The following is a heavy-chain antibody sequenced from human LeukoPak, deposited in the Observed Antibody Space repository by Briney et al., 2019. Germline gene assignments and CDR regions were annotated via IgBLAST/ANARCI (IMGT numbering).Heavy chain of an antibody. CDR1: GFTFSSYG. V-gene: IGHV3-30*18. J-gene: IGHJ4*02. CDR2: ISYDGSNK. CDR3: AKGCSCYSAAFGY. D-gene: IGHD2-15*01. Sequence: GGSLRLSCAASGFTFSSYGMHWVRQAPGKGLEWVAVISYDGSNKYYADSVKGRFTISRDNSKNTLYLQMNSLRAEDTAVYYCAKGCSCYSAAFGYWGQGTLVTVSS.